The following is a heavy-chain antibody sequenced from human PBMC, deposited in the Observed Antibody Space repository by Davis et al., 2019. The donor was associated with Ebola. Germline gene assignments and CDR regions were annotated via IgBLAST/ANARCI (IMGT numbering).Heavy chain of an antibody. CDR1: GGSISSYY. D-gene: IGHD6-13*01. CDR2: IYYSGST. V-gene: IGHV4-59*01. J-gene: IGHJ4*02. Sequence: PSETLSLTCTVSGGSISSYYWSWIRQPPGKGLEWIGYIYYSGSTNYYPSLKSRVTISVDTSKNQFSLKLSSVTAADTAVYYCARANIAAAGTVDYWGQGTLVTVSS. CDR3: ARANIAAAGTVDY.